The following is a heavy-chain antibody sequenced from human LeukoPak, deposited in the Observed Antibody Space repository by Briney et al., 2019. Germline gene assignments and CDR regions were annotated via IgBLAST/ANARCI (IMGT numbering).Heavy chain of an antibody. D-gene: IGHD6-13*01. CDR3: AESPGIAAAGAGY. CDR2: IYHSGST. J-gene: IGHJ4*02. CDR1: GYSISSGYY. V-gene: IGHV4-38-2*01. Sequence: SETLSLTCAVSGYSISSGYYWGWIRQPPGKGLEWIGSIYHSGSTYYNPSLKSRVTISVDTSKNQFSLKLSSVTAADTAVYYCAESPGIAAAGAGYWGQGTLVTVSS.